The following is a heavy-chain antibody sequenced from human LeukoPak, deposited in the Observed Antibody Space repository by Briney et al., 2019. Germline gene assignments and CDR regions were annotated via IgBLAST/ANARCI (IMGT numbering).Heavy chain of an antibody. D-gene: IGHD6-13*01. Sequence: GGSLRLSCAASGFTFRSYAMHWVRQAPGKGLEYVSGISSNGGNTYYANSVKGRFTISRDNSKNTLYLQMGSLRAEDTAVYYCAKDLQLAPWDYWGQGTLVTVSS. CDR1: GFTFRSYA. CDR2: ISSNGGNT. J-gene: IGHJ4*02. CDR3: AKDLQLAPWDY. V-gene: IGHV3-64*01.